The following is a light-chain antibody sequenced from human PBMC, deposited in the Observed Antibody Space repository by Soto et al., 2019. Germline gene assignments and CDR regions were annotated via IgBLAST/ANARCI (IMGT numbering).Light chain of an antibody. V-gene: IGKV1-5*03. J-gene: IGKJ5*01. CDR3: QQSYSTPIT. CDR2: KAS. CDR1: QSISSW. Sequence: DIQMTQSPSTLSASVGDRVTITSRASQSISSWLAWYQQKPGKAPKLLIYKASSLESGVPSRFSGSGSGTDFTLTISSLQPEDFATYYCQQSYSTPITFGQGTRREIK.